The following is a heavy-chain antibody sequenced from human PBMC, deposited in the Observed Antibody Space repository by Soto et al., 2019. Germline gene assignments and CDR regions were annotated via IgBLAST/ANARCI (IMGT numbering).Heavy chain of an antibody. J-gene: IGHJ6*02. D-gene: IGHD2-2*01. CDR3: AKDPPWTVGPLAMDV. V-gene: IGHV3-21*04. Sequence: PGGSLRLSCAASGFPFTTYSINWVRQAPGKGLEWVSSINTRSDTFYADSVKGRFTISRDDPKNTLYLDMNSLRVEDTAVYYCAKDPPWTVGPLAMDVWGQGTTVTVAS. CDR1: GFPFTTYS. CDR2: INTRSDT.